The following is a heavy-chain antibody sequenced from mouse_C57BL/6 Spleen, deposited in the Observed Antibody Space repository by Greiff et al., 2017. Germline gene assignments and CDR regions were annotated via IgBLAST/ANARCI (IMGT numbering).Heavy chain of an antibody. CDR2: ILPGSGST. CDR3: ARGGLRREGYYCAMDY. J-gene: IGHJ4*01. D-gene: IGHD2-4*01. CDR1: GYTFTGYW. Sequence: QVQLQQSGAELMKPGASVKLSCKATGYTFTGYWIEWVKQRPGHGLEWIGEILPGSGSTNYNEKFKGKATFTADPSSNTAYMQLSSLTTEDSAIDYCARGGLRREGYYCAMDYWGQGTSVTVSS. V-gene: IGHV1-9*01.